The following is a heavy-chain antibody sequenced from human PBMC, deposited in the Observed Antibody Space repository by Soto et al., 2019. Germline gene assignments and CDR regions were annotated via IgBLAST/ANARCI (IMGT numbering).Heavy chain of an antibody. Sequence: QVQLVQSGAEVKKPGASVKVSCKASGYTFTSYAMHWVRQAPGQRLEWMGWINAGNGNTKYSQKFQGRVTITRDTSASTAYMELSSLRSDDTAVYYCARGGSLDWYFDLWGRGTLVTVSS. CDR2: INAGNGNT. V-gene: IGHV1-3*01. CDR1: GYTFTSYA. J-gene: IGHJ2*01. D-gene: IGHD1-26*01. CDR3: ARGGSLDWYFDL.